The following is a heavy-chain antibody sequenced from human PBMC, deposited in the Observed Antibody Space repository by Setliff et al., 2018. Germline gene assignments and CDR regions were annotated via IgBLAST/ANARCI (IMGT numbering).Heavy chain of an antibody. CDR2: IYYTGTA. CDR1: GDSISSTSYQ. D-gene: IGHD6-19*01. J-gene: IGHJ1*01. Sequence: SETLSLTCTVSGDSISSTSYQWGWVRQPPGKGLEWIGSIYYTGTAYYNPSLKSRVTISVATARNQFSLTMTSVTAADTAVYYCASPSPRMRVAGGQREYWGQGTLVTVSS. V-gene: IGHV4-39*01. CDR3: ASPSPRMRVAGGQREY.